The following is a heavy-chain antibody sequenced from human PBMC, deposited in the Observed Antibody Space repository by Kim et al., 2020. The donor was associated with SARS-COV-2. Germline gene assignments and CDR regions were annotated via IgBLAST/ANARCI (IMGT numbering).Heavy chain of an antibody. CDR2: GGST. Sequence: GGSTYYADSVKGRCTIARDNSKNTLYLQMNSLRAEDTAVYYCAKGFFDPWGQGTLVTVSS. J-gene: IGHJ5*02. V-gene: IGHV3-23*01. CDR3: AKGFFDP.